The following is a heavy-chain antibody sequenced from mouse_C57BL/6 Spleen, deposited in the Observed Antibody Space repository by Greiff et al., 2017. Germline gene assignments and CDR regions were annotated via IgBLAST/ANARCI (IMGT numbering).Heavy chain of an antibody. V-gene: IGHV1-42*01. CDR2: INPSTGGT. Sequence: EVQLQQSGPELVKPGASVKISCKASGYSFTGYYMNWVKQSPEKSLEWIGEINPSTGGTTYNQKFKAKATLTVDKSSSTAYMQRKSLTSEDSAVYYCARRGLWPYYYAMDDWGQGTSVTVSS. CDR3: ARRGLWPYYYAMDD. J-gene: IGHJ4*01. D-gene: IGHD1-1*02. CDR1: GYSFTGYY.